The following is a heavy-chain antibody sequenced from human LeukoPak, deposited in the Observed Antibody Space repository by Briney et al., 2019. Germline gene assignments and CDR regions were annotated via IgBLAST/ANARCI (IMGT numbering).Heavy chain of an antibody. CDR2: INPNTGGT. Sequence: ASVKVSCKASGYTFSGYYVHWERQAPGHGLEWMGWINPNTGGTTYAQKFQGRVTMTRDTSISTAYMELSRLRSDGTAVYYCARDYHDSSGHTYYFDNWGQGTLVTVSS. CDR3: ARDYHDSSGHTYYFDN. D-gene: IGHD3-22*01. V-gene: IGHV1-2*02. J-gene: IGHJ4*02. CDR1: GYTFSGYY.